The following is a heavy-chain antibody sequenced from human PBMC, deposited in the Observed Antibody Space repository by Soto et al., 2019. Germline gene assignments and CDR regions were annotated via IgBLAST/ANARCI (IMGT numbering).Heavy chain of an antibody. V-gene: IGHV3-21*01. CDR2: ISSSSSYI. CDR3: ARSWNYYYYDGMDV. CDR1: GFTFSSYS. J-gene: IGHJ6*02. Sequence: EVQLVESGGGLVKPGGSLRLSCAASGFTFSSYSMNWVRQAPGKGLEWVAYISSSSSYIYYADSVKGRFTISRDNAKNPLYRQMNSLRAQDTAVYYFARSWNYYYYDGMDVWGQGTTVTVSS. D-gene: IGHD3-3*01.